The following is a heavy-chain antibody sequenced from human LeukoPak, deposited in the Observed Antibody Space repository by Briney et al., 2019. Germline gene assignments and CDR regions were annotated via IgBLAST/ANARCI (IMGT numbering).Heavy chain of an antibody. CDR1: GYTFTSYG. V-gene: IGHV1-18*01. D-gene: IGHD3-10*01. Sequence: GASVKVSCKASGYTFTSYGISWVRQAPGQGLEWMGWISAYNGNTNYAQKLQGRVTMTTDTSTSTAYMELRSLRSDDTAVYYCAGDPPMVRGVIVYYYYMDVWGKGTTVTISS. J-gene: IGHJ6*03. CDR2: ISAYNGNT. CDR3: AGDPPMVRGVIVYYYYMDV.